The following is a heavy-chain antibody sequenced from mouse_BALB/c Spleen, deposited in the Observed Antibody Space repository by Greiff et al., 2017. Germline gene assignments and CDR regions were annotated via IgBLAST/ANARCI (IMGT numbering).Heavy chain of an antibody. Sequence: VQLQQSGAELVKPGASVKLSCTASGFNFKDTYMHWVKQRPEQGLEWIGRIDPANGNTKYDPKFQSKATITADTSSNTAYLQLSSLTSEDTAVYYCAREAYWGQGTLVTVSA. CDR3: AREAY. J-gene: IGHJ3*01. CDR1: GFNFKDTY. CDR2: IDPANGNT. V-gene: IGHV14-3*02.